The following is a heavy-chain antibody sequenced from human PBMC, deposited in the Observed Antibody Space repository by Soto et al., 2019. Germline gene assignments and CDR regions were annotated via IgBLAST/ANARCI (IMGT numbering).Heavy chain of an antibody. CDR2: MRHSGGT. V-gene: IGHV4-34*01. J-gene: IGHJ3*02. Sequence: QVQLQQWGAGLLKPSETLSLTCAVFGGSVNSGNYYWSWIRQPPGKGLEWIGEMRHSGGTHFNPSLKLRVTISVDTSKNPFSLKMSSVTAADTALYYCARVERGTATTVVDAFDIWGPGTMVTVSS. D-gene: IGHD1-1*01. CDR3: ARVERGTATTVVDAFDI. CDR1: GGSVNSGNYY.